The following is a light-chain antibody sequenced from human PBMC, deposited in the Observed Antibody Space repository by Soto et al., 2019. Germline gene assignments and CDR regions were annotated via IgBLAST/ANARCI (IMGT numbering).Light chain of an antibody. CDR2: QAS. J-gene: IGKJ1*01. Sequence: DIQMTQPPSTLSASVGDRVTITCRARQSTSSYLAWYQQKPVKAPKLLIYQASSLENGVPSRFSGSGSGTEFSLTISSLQPDDFATYYCQQYSSHSTFGQGTKVDI. V-gene: IGKV1-5*03. CDR3: QQYSSHST. CDR1: QSTSSY.